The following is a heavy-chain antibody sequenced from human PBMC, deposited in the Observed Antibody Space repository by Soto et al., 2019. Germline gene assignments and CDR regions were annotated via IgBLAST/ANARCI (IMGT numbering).Heavy chain of an antibody. D-gene: IGHD1-7*01. Sequence: QVQLVQSGAEVKKPGASVTVSCKASGYTFSTDAITWVRQAPGQGLEWMGWVSAYNGNTNYAQKFKGRVTMTTDTSTSTAYMEIRSLRYDDTAVYFCARASRYYWNYMMYWGQGTLVTVSS. V-gene: IGHV1-18*01. CDR3: ARASRYYWNYMMY. CDR1: GYTFSTDA. J-gene: IGHJ4*02. CDR2: VSAYNGNT.